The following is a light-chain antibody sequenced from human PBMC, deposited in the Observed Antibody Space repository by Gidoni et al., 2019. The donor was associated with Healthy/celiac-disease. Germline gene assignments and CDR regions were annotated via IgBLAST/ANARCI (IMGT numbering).Light chain of an antibody. CDR1: QGISSY. V-gene: IGKV1-9*01. CDR2: AAS. Sequence: DIQLSQSPSFLSASVGDRVTITCRASQGISSYLAWYQQKPGKAPKPLIYAASTLQSGVPSRFSGSGSGTEFTLTINSLQPEDFATYYCQQLNSYLPFTFGPGTKVDIK. CDR3: QQLNSYLPFT. J-gene: IGKJ3*01.